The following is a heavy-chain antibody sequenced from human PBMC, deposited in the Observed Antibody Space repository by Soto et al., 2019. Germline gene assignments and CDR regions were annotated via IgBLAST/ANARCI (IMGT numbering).Heavy chain of an antibody. V-gene: IGHV1-3*01. Sequence: QVQLVQSGAEVKKPGASVKVSCKASGYTFTSYAMHWVRQAPGQRLERMGWINPGNGNTNYSQKFQGRVTMTGDTCASTAYMELNILRCQDKAVYYCAYEGDSSCWYSIPWGKGTTVTVSS. CDR1: GYTFTSYA. D-gene: IGHD6-19*01. J-gene: IGHJ6*04. CDR3: AYEGDSSCWYSIP. CDR2: INPGNGNT.